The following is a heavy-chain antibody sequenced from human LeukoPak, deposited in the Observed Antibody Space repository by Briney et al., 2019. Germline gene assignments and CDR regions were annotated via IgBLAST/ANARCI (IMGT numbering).Heavy chain of an antibody. CDR3: ARNYYYDSSGPWTKTRPGAFDI. CDR2: ISSSGSTI. V-gene: IGHV3-11*04. D-gene: IGHD3-22*01. J-gene: IGHJ3*02. CDR1: GFTFSDYY. Sequence: GGSLRLSCAASGFTFSDYYMSWIRQAPGKGREWVSYISSSGSTIYYADSVKGRFTISSDNAKNSLYLKMNSLRAEDTAVYYCARNYYYDSSGPWTKTRPGAFDIWGQGTMVTVSS.